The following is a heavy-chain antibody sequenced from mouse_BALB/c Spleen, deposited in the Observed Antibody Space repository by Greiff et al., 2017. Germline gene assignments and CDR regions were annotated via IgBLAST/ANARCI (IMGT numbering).Heavy chain of an antibody. J-gene: IGHJ3*01. CDR2: ISDGGSYT. D-gene: IGHD2-14*01. Sequence: EVHLVESGGGLVKPGGSLKLSCAASGFTFSDYYMYWVRQTPEKRLEWVATISDGGSYTYYPDSVKGRFTISRDNAKNNLYLQMSSLKSEDTAMYYCARWRGYRYEEGFAYWGQGTLVTVSA. V-gene: IGHV5-4*02. CDR3: ARWRGYRYEEGFAY. CDR1: GFTFSDYY.